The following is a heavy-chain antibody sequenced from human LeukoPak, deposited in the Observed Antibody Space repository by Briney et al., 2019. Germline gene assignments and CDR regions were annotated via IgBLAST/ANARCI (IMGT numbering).Heavy chain of an antibody. Sequence: SETLSLTCTVSGGSIRSSYYYWGWIRQPPGKGLEWIGSIYDSGSTYYNPSLKSRVTISVDTSKNQFSLKLNSVTAADTAVYYCARDGGPYGGYRGYFDYWGQGTLVTVSS. CDR2: IYDSGST. D-gene: IGHD5-12*01. CDR1: GGSIRSSYYY. CDR3: ARDGGPYGGYRGYFDY. J-gene: IGHJ4*02. V-gene: IGHV4-39*07.